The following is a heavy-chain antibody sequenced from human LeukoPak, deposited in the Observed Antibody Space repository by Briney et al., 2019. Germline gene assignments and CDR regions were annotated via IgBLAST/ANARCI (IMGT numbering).Heavy chain of an antibody. D-gene: IGHD6-19*01. V-gene: IGHV4-34*01. CDR3: ARYSVAGLDY. CDR1: GVSLNGYY. Sequence: PSETLSLTCAVSGVSLNGYYWGWIRQTPGKGLEWIGEINHSGRTNYNPSLKSRVTISVDTSKNQFSLKLSSVTAADTAVYYCARYSVAGLDYWGQGTLVTVSS. J-gene: IGHJ4*02. CDR2: INHSGRT.